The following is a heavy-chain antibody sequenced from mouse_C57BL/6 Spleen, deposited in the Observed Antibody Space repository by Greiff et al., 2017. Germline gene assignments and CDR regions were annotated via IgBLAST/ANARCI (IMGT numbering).Heavy chain of an antibody. V-gene: IGHV1-26*01. Sequence: VQLQQSGPELVKPGASVKISCKASGYTFTDYYMNWVKQSHGQSLEWIGDINPNNGGTSYNQKFKGKATLTVDKSSSTAYMELRSLTSEDSAVYNCARAGGLPYWGQGTTLTVSS. J-gene: IGHJ2*01. D-gene: IGHD3-3*01. CDR2: INPNNGGT. CDR3: ARAGGLPY. CDR1: GYTFTDYY.